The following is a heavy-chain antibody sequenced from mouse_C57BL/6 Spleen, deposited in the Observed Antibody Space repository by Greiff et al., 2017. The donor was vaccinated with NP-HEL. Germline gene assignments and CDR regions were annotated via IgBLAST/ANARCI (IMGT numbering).Heavy chain of an antibody. D-gene: IGHD2-5*01. V-gene: IGHV1-55*01. J-gene: IGHJ3*01. CDR3: AGNYYSKAWFAY. CDR2: IYPGSGST. Sequence: QVQLQQPGAELVKPGASVKMSCKASGYTFTSYWITWVKQRPGQGLEWIGDIYPGSGSTNYNEKFKSKATLTVDTSSSTAYMQLSSLTSEDSAVYYCAGNYYSKAWFAYWGQGTLVTVSA. CDR1: GYTFTSYW.